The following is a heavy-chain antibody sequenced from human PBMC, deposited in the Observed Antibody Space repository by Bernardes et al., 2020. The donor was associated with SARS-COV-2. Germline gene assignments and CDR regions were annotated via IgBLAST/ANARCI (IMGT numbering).Heavy chain of an antibody. CDR2: IKQDGSEK. J-gene: IGHJ6*02. V-gene: IGHV3-7*01. CDR3: AKGIDGITIFGVVTNYYYYYGMDV. D-gene: IGHD3-3*01. Sequence: GGSLRLSCAASGFTFSSYWMSWVRQAPGKGLEWVANIKQDGSEKYYVDSVKGRFTISRDNAKNSLYLQMNSLRAEDTAVYYCAKGIDGITIFGVVTNYYYYYGMDVWGQGTTVTVSS. CDR1: GFTFSSYW.